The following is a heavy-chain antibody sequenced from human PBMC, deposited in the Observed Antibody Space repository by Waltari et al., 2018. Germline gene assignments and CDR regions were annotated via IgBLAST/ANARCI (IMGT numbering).Heavy chain of an antibody. CDR3: AKGRVPYCGGDCFIDY. CDR2: IRYDGSNK. V-gene: IGHV3-30*02. D-gene: IGHD2-21*01. Sequence: QVQLVESGGGVVQPGGSLRLSCAASGFTFSSYGMHWVRQAPGKGLEWVAFIRYDGSNKYYADSVKGRFTISRDNSKNTLYLQMNSLRAEDTAVYYCAKGRVPYCGGDCFIDYWGQGTLVTVSS. CDR1: GFTFSSYG. J-gene: IGHJ4*02.